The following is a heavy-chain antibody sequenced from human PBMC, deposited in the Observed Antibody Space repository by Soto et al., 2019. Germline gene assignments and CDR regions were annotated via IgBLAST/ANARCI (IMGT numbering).Heavy chain of an antibody. Sequence: SVKVSCKASGGTFSSYTISWVRQAPGQGLEWMGRIIPILGIANYAQKFQGRVTITADKSTSTAYMELSSLRSEDTAVYYCARASDEEDGDPYCSGGSCHLGFDPWGQGTLVTVS. CDR1: GGTFSSYT. CDR3: ARASDEEDGDPYCSGGSCHLGFDP. J-gene: IGHJ5*02. D-gene: IGHD2-15*01. CDR2: IIPILGIA. V-gene: IGHV1-69*02.